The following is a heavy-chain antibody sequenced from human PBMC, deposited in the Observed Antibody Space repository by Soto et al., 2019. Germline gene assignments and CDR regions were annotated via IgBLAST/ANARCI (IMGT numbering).Heavy chain of an antibody. Sequence: PGGSLRLSCAASGFTFSPFSSYGMHWVRQAPGKGLEWVALISYDGSNKYYGDSVKGRFTISRDNSKNTLYLQMNSLRAEDTAVYYCAKDIALVRGVIIDLDVWGQGTTVTVYS. CDR1: GFTFSPFSSYG. CDR2: ISYDGSNK. CDR3: AKDIALVRGVIIDLDV. J-gene: IGHJ6*02. V-gene: IGHV3-30*18. D-gene: IGHD3-10*01.